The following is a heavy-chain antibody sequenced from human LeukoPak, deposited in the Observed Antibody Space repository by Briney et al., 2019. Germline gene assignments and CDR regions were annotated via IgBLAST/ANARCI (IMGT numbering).Heavy chain of an antibody. CDR2: IKQDGSEK. D-gene: IGHD5-24*01. J-gene: IGHJ6*03. V-gene: IGHV3-7*01. Sequence: GGSLRLSCAASGFTFSSYSMNWVRQAPGKVLEWVANIKQDGSEKYYVDSVKGRFTISRDNAKNSLYLQMNSLRAEDTAVYYCARGQMATTADYYYYMDVWGKGTTVTISS. CDR3: ARGQMATTADYYYYMDV. CDR1: GFTFSSYS.